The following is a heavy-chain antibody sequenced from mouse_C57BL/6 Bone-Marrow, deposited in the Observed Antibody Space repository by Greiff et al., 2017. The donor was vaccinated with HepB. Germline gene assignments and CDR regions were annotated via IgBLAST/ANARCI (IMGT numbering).Heavy chain of an antibody. D-gene: IGHD1-1*01. CDR1: GYAFTNYL. Sequence: QVHVKQSGAELVRPGTSVKVSCKASGYAFTNYLIEWVKQRPGQGLEGIGVINPGSGGTNYNEKFKGKATLTADKSSSTAYMQLSSLTSEDSAVYFCARSVVGAMDYWGQGTSVTVSS. J-gene: IGHJ4*01. CDR2: INPGSGGT. CDR3: ARSVVGAMDY. V-gene: IGHV1-54*01.